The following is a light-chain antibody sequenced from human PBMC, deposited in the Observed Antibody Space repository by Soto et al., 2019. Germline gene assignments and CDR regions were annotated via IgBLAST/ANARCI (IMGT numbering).Light chain of an antibody. V-gene: IGKV3-20*01. CDR2: DTS. CDR1: QSVSSY. Sequence: EIVLTQSPGTLSLSVRERVTLSCRASQSVSSYLAWYQQTPGQAPRLLIYDTSNRATGTPDRFSGSGSGTDFTLTISRLEPEDFTVYCCQQYGSSPLTFGGGTTVEIK. J-gene: IGKJ4*01. CDR3: QQYGSSPLT.